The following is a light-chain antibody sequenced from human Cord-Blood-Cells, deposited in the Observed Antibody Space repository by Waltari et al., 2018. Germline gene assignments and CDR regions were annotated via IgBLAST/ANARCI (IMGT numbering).Light chain of an antibody. V-gene: IGLV10-54*01. CDR1: SNNVGNQG. CDR2: RNN. CDR3: SAWDSSLSAWV. J-gene: IGLJ3*02. Sequence: QAGLTQPPSVSKGLRQTATLTCTGNSNNVGNQGAAWLQQHQGHPTKLLSYRNNNRPSGISGGLSASRSGNTASLTITGLQPEDEADYYCSAWDSSLSAWVFGGGTKLTVL.